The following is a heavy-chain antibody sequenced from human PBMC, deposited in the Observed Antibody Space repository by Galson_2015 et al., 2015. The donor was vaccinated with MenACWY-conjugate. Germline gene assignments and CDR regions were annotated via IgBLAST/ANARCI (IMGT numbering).Heavy chain of an antibody. D-gene: IGHD2-21*02. J-gene: IGHJ1*01. Sequence: QSGAEVKKPGASVKVSCKDSGYTFTNYPMNWVRQAPGQGLEWMGWINTNTGNPTYAQGFTGRFVFSLDTSVSTAYLQIRSLSAEDTAVYYCARGPPDYVVVMTTIQSTEYFQLWGQDTLVTVSP. CDR1: GYTFTNYP. CDR3: ARGPPDYVVVMTTIQSTEYFQL. V-gene: IGHV7-4-1*02. CDR2: INTNTGNP.